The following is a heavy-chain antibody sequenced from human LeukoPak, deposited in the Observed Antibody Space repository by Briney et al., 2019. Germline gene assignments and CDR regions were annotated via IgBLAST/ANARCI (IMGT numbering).Heavy chain of an antibody. V-gene: IGHV4-31*03. Sequence: SETLSLTCTVSGGSISSGGYSWSWIRQHPGKGLEWNGYIYYSGSTYYNPSLKSRVTISVDTSKNQFSLKLSSVTAADTAVYYCARARAGSYKFDYWGQGTLVTVSS. CDR1: GGSISSGGYS. CDR2: IYYSGST. J-gene: IGHJ4*02. D-gene: IGHD1-26*01. CDR3: ARARAGSYKFDY.